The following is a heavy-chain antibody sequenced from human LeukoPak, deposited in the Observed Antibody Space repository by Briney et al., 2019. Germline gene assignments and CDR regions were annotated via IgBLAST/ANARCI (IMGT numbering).Heavy chain of an antibody. CDR2: INHSGST. CDR1: GGSFSGYY. Sequence: SETLSLTCAVSGGSFSGYYWSWIRQPPGKGLEWIGEINHSGSTNYNPSLKSRVTISVDTSKNQFSLKLSSVTAADTAVYYCARGTWIQLWFLYWGQGTLVTVSS. V-gene: IGHV4-34*01. J-gene: IGHJ4*02. CDR3: ARGTWIQLWFLY. D-gene: IGHD5-18*01.